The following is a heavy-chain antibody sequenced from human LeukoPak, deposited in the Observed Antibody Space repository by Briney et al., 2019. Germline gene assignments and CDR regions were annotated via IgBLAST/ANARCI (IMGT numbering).Heavy chain of an antibody. D-gene: IGHD6-13*01. V-gene: IGHV3-11*06. J-gene: IGHJ5*02. CDR3: ARGRTAAAVRWFDP. CDR1: GFTFSDYY. CDR2: ISSSSYT. Sequence: GGSLRLSCAASGFTFSDYYMSWIRQAPGKGLEWVSYISSSSYTNYADSVKGRFTISRDNAKNSLYLQMNSLRAEDTAVYYCARGRTAAAVRWFDPWGQGTLVTVSS.